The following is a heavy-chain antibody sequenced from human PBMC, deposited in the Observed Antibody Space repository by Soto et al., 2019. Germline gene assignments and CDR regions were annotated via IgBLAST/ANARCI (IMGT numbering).Heavy chain of an antibody. Sequence: EVQLLESGGGLVQPGGSLRLSCAASGFTFSSYAMSWVRQAPGKGLEWVSTITGTGGTTYYADSVKGRLTISRDNSKNTLYLQMNSLRAEDTAVDYCAKGMVVAAYYFDYWGQGTLVTVFS. D-gene: IGHD2-15*01. CDR1: GFTFSSYA. J-gene: IGHJ4*02. V-gene: IGHV3-23*01. CDR2: ITGTGGTT. CDR3: AKGMVVAAYYFDY.